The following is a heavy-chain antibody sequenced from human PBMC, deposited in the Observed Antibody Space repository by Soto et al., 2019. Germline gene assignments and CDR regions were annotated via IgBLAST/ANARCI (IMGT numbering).Heavy chain of an antibody. CDR2: MNPDSGDT. D-gene: IGHD2-15*01. CDR3: XXXXXXXXTPGDDY. CDR1: GYPFSAFD. J-gene: IGHJ4*02. Sequence: QVQLVQSGAEVKKLGASVKVSCEASGYPFSAFDINWVRQAAGQGLEWMGWMNPDSGDTAFAQRFQDRITMTRSTXXXXXXXXXXXXXXXXXXXXXXXXXXXXXXTPGDDYWGQGTLVTVSS. V-gene: IGHV1-8*01.